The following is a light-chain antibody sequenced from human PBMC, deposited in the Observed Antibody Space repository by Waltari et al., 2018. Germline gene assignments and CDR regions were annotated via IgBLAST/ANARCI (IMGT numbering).Light chain of an antibody. CDR3: QSTDRSVF. V-gene: IGLV3-25*03. CDR1: ALATQY. J-gene: IGLJ2*01. CDR2: KDT. Sequence: SSELTQPPSVIVSPGQTAKITCSGDALATQYGYWYQQKPGQAPVLLIYKDTERPSGIPERFSGSSSGTTVTLTVSGVQAEDEADYYCQSTDRSVFFGGGTKLTVL.